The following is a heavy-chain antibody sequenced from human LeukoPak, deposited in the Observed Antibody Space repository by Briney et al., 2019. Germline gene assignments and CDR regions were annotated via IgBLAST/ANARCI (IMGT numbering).Heavy chain of an antibody. J-gene: IGHJ4*02. D-gene: IGHD3-22*01. V-gene: IGHV4-39*01. CDR3: GSGYYRYYFDY. CDR1: GGSISSSSYY. Sequence: KASETLSLTCTVSGGSISSSSYYWGWIRQPPGKGLEWIGSIYYGGSTYYNPSLKSRVTISVDTSKNQFSLKLSSVTAADTAVYYCGSGYYRYYFDYWGQGTLVTVSS. CDR2: IYYGGST.